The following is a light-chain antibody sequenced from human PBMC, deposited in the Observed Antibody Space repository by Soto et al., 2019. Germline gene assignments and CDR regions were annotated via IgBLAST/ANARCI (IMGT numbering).Light chain of an antibody. Sequence: QSALTQPRSVSGSPGQSVTISCTGTSSDVGGSKYVSWYQQHPGKAPKLMIYDVSKRPSGVPDRFSGSKSGNTASLTISGLQVEDEADYYCCSYAGSYTVMFDGGTKLTVL. CDR1: SSDVGGSKY. CDR2: DVS. CDR3: CSYAGSYTVM. V-gene: IGLV2-11*01. J-gene: IGLJ3*02.